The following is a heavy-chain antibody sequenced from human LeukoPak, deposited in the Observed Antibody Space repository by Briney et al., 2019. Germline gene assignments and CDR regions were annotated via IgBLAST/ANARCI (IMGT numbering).Heavy chain of an antibody. V-gene: IGHV1-2*06. CDR3: AGGYSGSYFAAPDY. Sequence: GASVKVSCKASGYTFTGYYMHWLRQAPGQGLEWMGRINPNSGGTNYAQKFQGRVTMTRDTSISTAYMELSRLRSDDTAVYYCAGGYSGSYFAAPDYWGQGTLVTVSS. CDR2: INPNSGGT. D-gene: IGHD1-26*01. CDR1: GYTFTGYY. J-gene: IGHJ4*02.